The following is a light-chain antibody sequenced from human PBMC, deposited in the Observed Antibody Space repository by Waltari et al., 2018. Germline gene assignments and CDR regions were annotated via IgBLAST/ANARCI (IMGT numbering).Light chain of an antibody. CDR1: G. Sequence: GAAWLQQHQGHPPKLLSYRTDDRPSGISERFAAFRSGNTASLMISGLQPEDEGDYYCLAWDSSLTVWMFGGGTKLTVL. J-gene: IGLJ3*02. CDR2: RTD. V-gene: IGLV10-54*04. CDR3: LAWDSSLTVWM.